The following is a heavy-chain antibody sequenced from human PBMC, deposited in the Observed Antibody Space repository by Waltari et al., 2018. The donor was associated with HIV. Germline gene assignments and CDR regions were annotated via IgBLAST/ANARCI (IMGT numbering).Heavy chain of an antibody. J-gene: IGHJ4*02. D-gene: IGHD3-3*01. CDR2: IKNKTDECTT. Sequence: EVQLVGPGGGLVKPGGRRGLPCAGPGLHFTNAWMNRGRKHPGKGLEVVGRIKNKTDECTTDYAAPVKGRFYISSDDSKNRLFLQMNSLKTEDTAVYYCTTVSHDFWSGYYYDYFDHWGQVTLATVSS. CDR3: TTVSHDFWSGYYYDYFDH. CDR1: GLHFTNAW. V-gene: IGHV3-15*01.